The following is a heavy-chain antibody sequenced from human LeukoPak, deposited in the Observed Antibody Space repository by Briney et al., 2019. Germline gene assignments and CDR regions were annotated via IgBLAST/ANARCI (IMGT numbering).Heavy chain of an antibody. J-gene: IGHJ4*02. V-gene: IGHV1-69*06. D-gene: IGHD4-17*01. CDR1: GGTFSSYA. Sequence: ASVKVSCKASGGTFSSYAISWVRQAPGQGLEWMGGIIPIFGTANYAQKFQGRGTITADKSTSTAYMELSSLRSEDTAVYYCARPSDYGDYELRVWGQGTLVTVSS. CDR2: IIPIFGTA. CDR3: ARPSDYGDYELRV.